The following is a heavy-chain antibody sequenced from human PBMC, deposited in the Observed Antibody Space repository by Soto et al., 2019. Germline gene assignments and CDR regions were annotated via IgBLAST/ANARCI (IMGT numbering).Heavy chain of an antibody. CDR3: AKDYYGSFDY. V-gene: IGHV3-23*01. CDR1: GFSFSNYA. Sequence: GGSLRLSCAASGFSFSNYAMNWVRQAPGKGLEWVSGISGGGGGTYYADSVKGRFIISRDNSKNTVYLQMNSLRAEDTAFYYCAKDYYGSFDYWGQGTLVTVSS. CDR2: ISGGGGGT. J-gene: IGHJ4*02. D-gene: IGHD3-10*01.